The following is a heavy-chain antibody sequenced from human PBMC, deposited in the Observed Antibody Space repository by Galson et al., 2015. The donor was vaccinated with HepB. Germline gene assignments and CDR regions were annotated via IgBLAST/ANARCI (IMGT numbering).Heavy chain of an antibody. Sequence: SLRLSCAASGFTFSDFSMNWVRQAPGKGLEWVSSISSRSSYIYYADSVRGRFTISRDNAENSLYLQMNSLRAEDTAVYYCARYYFDNSGYFPFDYWGQGTLVTVSS. CDR1: GFTFSDFS. CDR3: ARYYFDNSGYFPFDY. CDR2: ISSRSSYI. V-gene: IGHV3-21*01. D-gene: IGHD3-22*01. J-gene: IGHJ4*02.